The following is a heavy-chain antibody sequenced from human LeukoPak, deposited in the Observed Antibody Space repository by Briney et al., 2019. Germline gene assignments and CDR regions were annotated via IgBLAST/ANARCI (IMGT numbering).Heavy chain of an antibody. CDR1: GFTFSSYG. CDR2: IKQDGSEK. Sequence: GRSLRLSCAASGFTFSSYGMHWVRQAPGKGLEWVANIKQDGSEKYYVDSVKGRFTISRDNAKNSLYLQMNSLRAEDTAVYYCARAAGHSSSSYFDLWGRGTLVTVSS. J-gene: IGHJ2*01. V-gene: IGHV3-7*03. CDR3: ARAAGHSSSSYFDL. D-gene: IGHD6-6*01.